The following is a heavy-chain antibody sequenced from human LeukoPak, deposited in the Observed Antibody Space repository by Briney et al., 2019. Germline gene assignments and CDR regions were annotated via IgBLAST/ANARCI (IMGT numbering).Heavy chain of an antibody. CDR3: ARGGGFSTHYYSYDY. CDR1: GYTFTSYG. V-gene: IGHV1-18*01. J-gene: IGHJ4*02. D-gene: IGHD2-21*01. CDR2: ISADSGNA. Sequence: GASVKVSRKASGYTFTSYGISWVRQAPGQGLEWMGWISADSGNANYEQKLQGRVSMATDTSTSTAYMELRSLRSDDTAVYYCARGGGFSTHYYSYDYWGQGTLVTVSS.